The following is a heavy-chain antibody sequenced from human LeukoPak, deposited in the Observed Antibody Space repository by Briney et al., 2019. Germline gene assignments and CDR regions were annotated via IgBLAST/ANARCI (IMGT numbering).Heavy chain of an antibody. CDR3: ARTPVGFDYDYVWGSYRPSGGFDY. J-gene: IGHJ4*02. D-gene: IGHD3-16*02. CDR2: IYYSGST. V-gene: IGHV4-59*01. Sequence: SETLSLTCTVSGGSISSYYWSWIRQPPGKGLEWIGYIYYSGSTNYNPSLKSRVTISVDTSKNQFSLKLSSVTAADTAVHYCARTPVGFDYDYVWGSYRPSGGFDYWGQGTLVTVSS. CDR1: GGSISSYY.